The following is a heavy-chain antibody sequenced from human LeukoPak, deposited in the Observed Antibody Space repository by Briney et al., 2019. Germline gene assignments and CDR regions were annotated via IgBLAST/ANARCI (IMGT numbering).Heavy chain of an antibody. CDR3: ARAVCGGDCYGNEGNWFDP. V-gene: IGHV4-59*01. Sequence: SETLSLTCTVSGGSISSYYWSWIRQPPGKGLEWIGYIYYSGSTNYNPSLKSRVTISVDTSKNQFSLKLSSVTAADTAVYYCARAVCGGDCYGNEGNWFDPWGQGTLVTVSS. D-gene: IGHD2-21*02. CDR2: IYYSGST. CDR1: GGSISSYY. J-gene: IGHJ5*02.